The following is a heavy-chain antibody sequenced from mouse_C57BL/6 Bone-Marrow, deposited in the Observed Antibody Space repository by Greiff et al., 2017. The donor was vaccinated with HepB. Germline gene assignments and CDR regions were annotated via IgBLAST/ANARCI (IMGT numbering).Heavy chain of an antibody. CDR3: ARDYYGSSYGFDV. CDR1: GYTFTSYW. D-gene: IGHD1-1*01. V-gene: IGHV1-55*01. J-gene: IGHJ1*03. Sequence: VQLQQPGAELVKPGASVKMSCKASGYTFTSYWITWVKQRPGQGLEWIGDIYPGSGSTNYNEKFKSKATLTVDTSSSTAYMQLSSLTSEDSAVYYCARDYYGSSYGFDVWGTGTTVTVSS. CDR2: IYPGSGST.